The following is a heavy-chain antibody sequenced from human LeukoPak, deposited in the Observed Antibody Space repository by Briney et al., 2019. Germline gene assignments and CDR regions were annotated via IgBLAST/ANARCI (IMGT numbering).Heavy chain of an antibody. V-gene: IGHV3-7*01. D-gene: IGHD1-26*01. Sequence: GGSLRLSCAASGFTLSNYWMSWVRQAPGKGLEWVANIKQDGSELSYVDSVKGRFTVSRDNAKNSLYLQMNSLRAEDTAVYYCARWEARDTWVYDYWGQGTLVTVSS. CDR2: IKQDGSEL. J-gene: IGHJ4*02. CDR3: ARWEARDTWVYDY. CDR1: GFTLSNYW.